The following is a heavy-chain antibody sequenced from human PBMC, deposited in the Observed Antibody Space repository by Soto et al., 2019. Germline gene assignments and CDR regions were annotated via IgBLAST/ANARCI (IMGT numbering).Heavy chain of an antibody. Sequence: QVQLVQSGGGVVQPGRSLRLSCAASGFSFSNYGMHWLRQAPGKGLEWVAATSSAGNEKYDADSVKGRFTISRDNSKNTLYLQMNDRRPADTAVFYCAINLVRGSWYFDYWGQGPLVTVPS. CDR1: GFSFSNYG. J-gene: IGHJ4*02. V-gene: IGHV3-30*03. CDR2: TSSAGNEK. D-gene: IGHD3-10*01. CDR3: AINLVRGSWYFDY.